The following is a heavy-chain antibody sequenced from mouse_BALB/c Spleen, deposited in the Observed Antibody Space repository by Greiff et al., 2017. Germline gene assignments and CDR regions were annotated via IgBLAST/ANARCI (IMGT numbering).Heavy chain of an antibody. D-gene: IGHD1-1*02. CDR2: IRLKSNNYAT. CDR3: TRQTGDAMDY. CDR1: GFTFSNYW. J-gene: IGHJ4*01. Sequence: EVQLQESGGGLVQPGGSMKLSCVASGFTFSNYWMNWVRQSPEKGLEWVAEIRLKSNNYATHYAESVKGRFTISRDDSKSSVYLQMNNLRAEDTGIYYCTRQTGDAMDYWGQGTSVTVSS. V-gene: IGHV6-6*02.